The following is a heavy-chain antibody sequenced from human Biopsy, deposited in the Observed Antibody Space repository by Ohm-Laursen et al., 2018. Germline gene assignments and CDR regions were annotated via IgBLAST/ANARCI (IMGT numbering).Heavy chain of an antibody. CDR2: ITHSGYT. V-gene: IGHV4-34*01. J-gene: IGHJ4*02. CDR1: SGSFSSNY. CDR3: ASRLYGPNPIDY. D-gene: IGHD2-8*01. Sequence: PSETLPLTCAVYSGSFSSNYWTWIRQPPGKGLEWIGEITHSGYTNYNPSLKSRVTVSVDTSKNQFSLKLSSVTAADTAVYYCASRLYGPNPIDYWGQGTLVTVSS.